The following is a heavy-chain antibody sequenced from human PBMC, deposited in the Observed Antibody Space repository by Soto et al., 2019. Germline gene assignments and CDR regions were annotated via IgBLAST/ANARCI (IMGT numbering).Heavy chain of an antibody. D-gene: IGHD2-15*01. V-gene: IGHV3-15*07. CDR3: TKVLQGTYFSGGTCYPPPPSGTAPTYYYYGMDV. CDR1: GFTFSNAW. Sequence: EVQLVESGGGLVKPGGSLRLSCAASGFTFSNAWMNWVRQAPGKGLEWVGRIKSKTDGGTTDYAAPVKGRFTISRDDSKNTPYRKNERLKTEATTLYYRTKVLQGTYFSGGTCYPPPPSGTAPTYYYYGMDVWGQGTTVTVSS. CDR2: IKSKTDGGTT. J-gene: IGHJ6*02.